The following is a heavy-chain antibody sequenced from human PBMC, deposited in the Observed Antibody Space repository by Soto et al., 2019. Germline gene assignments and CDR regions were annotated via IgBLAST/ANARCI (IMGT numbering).Heavy chain of an antibody. CDR2: IHHSGST. Sequence: PSETLSLTCAVSGGSFTAYYWSWIRQSPDMRLEWIGEIHHSGSTTYNPSVESRVTISVDTSKRQFSLKLTSVTAAETGVYYCVRGRRGDPWGQGTLVTVSS. J-gene: IGHJ5*02. V-gene: IGHV4-34*01. D-gene: IGHD3-10*01. CDR1: GGSFTAYY. CDR3: VRGRRGDP.